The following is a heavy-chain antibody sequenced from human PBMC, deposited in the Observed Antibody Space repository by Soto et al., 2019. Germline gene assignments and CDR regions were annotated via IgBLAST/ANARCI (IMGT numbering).Heavy chain of an antibody. V-gene: IGHV1-69*08. Sequence: QVQLVQSGAEVKKPGSSVKVSCKASGGTFSSYTISWVRQAPGQGLEWMGRIIPILGIANYAQKFQGRVTITADKSTSTAYMELSSLRSEDTAVYYCARDVSSIAALEWFDPWGQGTLVTVSS. CDR2: IIPILGIA. J-gene: IGHJ5*02. CDR3: ARDVSSIAALEWFDP. D-gene: IGHD6-6*01. CDR1: GGTFSSYT.